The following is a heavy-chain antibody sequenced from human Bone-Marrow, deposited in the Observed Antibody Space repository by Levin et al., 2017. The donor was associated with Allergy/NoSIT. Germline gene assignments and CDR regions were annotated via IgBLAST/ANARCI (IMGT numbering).Heavy chain of an antibody. CDR2: ISLNSGKI. D-gene: IGHD5-12*01. J-gene: IGHJ3*02. Sequence: PGGSLRLSCAASGFTFDDYAMHWVRQTPGRGLEWVSGISLNSGKIGYGDSMKGRFTISRDNAKSSLYLQMNSLRVEDTALYYCAKTRGFSFGIDAFDMWGQGTMVTVSS. V-gene: IGHV3-9*01. CDR3: AKTRGFSFGIDAFDM. CDR1: GFTFDDYA.